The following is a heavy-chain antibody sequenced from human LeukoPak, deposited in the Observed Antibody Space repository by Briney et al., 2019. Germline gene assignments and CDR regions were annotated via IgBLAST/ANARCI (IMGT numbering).Heavy chain of an antibody. Sequence: SETLSLTCAVYGGSFSGYYWSWIRQPPGKGLEWIGEINHSGSTNYNPSLKSRVTISVDTSKNQFSLKLSPVTAADTAVYYCARALSYYTANWFDPWGQGTLVTVSS. CDR1: GGSFSGYY. CDR2: INHSGST. D-gene: IGHD3-10*01. J-gene: IGHJ5*02. V-gene: IGHV4-34*01. CDR3: ARALSYYTANWFDP.